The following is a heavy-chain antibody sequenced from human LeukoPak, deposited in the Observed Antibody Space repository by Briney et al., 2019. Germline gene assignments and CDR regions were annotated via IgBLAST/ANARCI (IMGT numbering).Heavy chain of an antibody. CDR3: ASSLWFGELPGGY. Sequence: SETLSLTCAVYGGSFSGYYWSWIRQPPGKGLEWIGEINHSGSTNYNPSLKSRVTISVDTSKNQFSLKLSSVTAADTAVYYCASSLWFGELPGGYWGQGTLVTVSS. V-gene: IGHV4-34*01. J-gene: IGHJ4*02. D-gene: IGHD3-10*01. CDR1: GGSFSGYY. CDR2: INHSGST.